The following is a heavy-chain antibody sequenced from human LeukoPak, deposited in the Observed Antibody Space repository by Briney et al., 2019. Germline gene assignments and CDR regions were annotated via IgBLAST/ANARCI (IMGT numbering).Heavy chain of an antibody. J-gene: IGHJ4*02. CDR2: INHSGST. CDR1: GGSFSGYY. D-gene: IGHD1-26*01. CDR3: ARRSSVGAFDY. V-gene: IGHV4-34*01. Sequence: SETLSLTCAVYGGSFSGYYWSWIRQPPGKGLEWIGEINHSGSTNYNPSLKSRVTISVDTSKNQFSLKLSSVTAADTAVYYCARRSSVGAFDYWGQGTLVTVSS.